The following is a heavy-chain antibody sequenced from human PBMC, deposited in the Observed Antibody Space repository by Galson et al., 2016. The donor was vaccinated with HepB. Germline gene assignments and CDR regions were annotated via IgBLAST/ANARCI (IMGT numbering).Heavy chain of an antibody. J-gene: IGHJ6*02. CDR2: IHHSGRT. V-gene: IGHV4-4*02. CDR3: ARTPARGGMDV. D-gene: IGHD3-10*01. Sequence: SETLSLTCAVYGGSISSDKWWSWVRQPPGKGLEWIGEIHHSGRTNYNPPLKSRVTISVDTSKNQFSLKLTSVTTADTAVYYCARTPARGGMDVWGQGTTVTVSS. CDR1: GGSISSDKW.